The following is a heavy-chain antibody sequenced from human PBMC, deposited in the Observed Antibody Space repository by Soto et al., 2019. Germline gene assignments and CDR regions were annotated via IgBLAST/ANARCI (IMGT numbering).Heavy chain of an antibody. CDR3: ARIQLDTIMALDY. Sequence: QVKLVESGGGVVQPGGSLRLSCAASGFTFDAYGFHWVRQAPGKGLEWVAVAWSNVNLKYYADSVKGRFTISRDSYNSALNLQMNSLRADDAAVYYCARIQLDTIMALDYWGQGTLVTVSS. J-gene: IGHJ4*02. CDR2: AWSNVNLK. D-gene: IGHD1-1*01. V-gene: IGHV3-33*01. CDR1: GFTFDAYG.